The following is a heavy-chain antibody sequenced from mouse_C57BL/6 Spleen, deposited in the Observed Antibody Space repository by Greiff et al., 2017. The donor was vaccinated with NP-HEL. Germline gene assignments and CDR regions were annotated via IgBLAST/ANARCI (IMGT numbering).Heavy chain of an antibody. V-gene: IGHV1-55*01. CDR1: GYTFTSYW. Sequence: VQLQESGAELVRPGASVKMSCKASGYTFTSYWLTWVKQRPGQGLEWIGDLYPGSGSTYYNEKFKSKATLTVDTSSSTAYMQLSSLTSEDSAVYYCASDDYDEAYWGQGTLVTVSA. CDR2: LYPGSGST. CDR3: ASDDYDEAY. D-gene: IGHD2-4*01. J-gene: IGHJ3*01.